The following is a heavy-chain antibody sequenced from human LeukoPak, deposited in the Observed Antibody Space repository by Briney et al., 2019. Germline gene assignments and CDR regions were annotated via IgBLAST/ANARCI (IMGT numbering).Heavy chain of an antibody. CDR2: IYSGGST. D-gene: IGHD6-19*01. Sequence: GGSLRLSCAASGFTFSSYSMNWVRQAPGKGLEWVSVIYSGGSTYYADSVKGRFTISRDNSKNTLYLQMNSLRAEDTAVYYCASEARDSSGWFLPFDPWGQGTLVTVSS. CDR1: GFTFSSYS. V-gene: IGHV3-53*01. CDR3: ASEARDSSGWFLPFDP. J-gene: IGHJ5*02.